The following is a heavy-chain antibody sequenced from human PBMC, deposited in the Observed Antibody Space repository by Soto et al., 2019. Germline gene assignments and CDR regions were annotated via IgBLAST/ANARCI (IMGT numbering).Heavy chain of an antibody. CDR3: STLGGPHLESRDY. Sequence: GGSLRLSCAASGFTVSSNYMSWVRQAPGKGLEWVSHIKGDGSDTSYAESVKGRFTVSRDNAKDTLYLQMSNLRAEDTALYYCSTLGGPHLESRDYWGQGTLVTVSS. V-gene: IGHV3-74*01. D-gene: IGHD1-1*01. CDR1: GFTVSSNY. CDR2: IKGDGSDT. J-gene: IGHJ4*02.